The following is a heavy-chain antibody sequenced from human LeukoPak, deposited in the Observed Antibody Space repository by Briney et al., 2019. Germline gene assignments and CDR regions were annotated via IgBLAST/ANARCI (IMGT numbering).Heavy chain of an antibody. D-gene: IGHD6-19*01. Sequence: PSETLSLTCTVSGHPISSGYYWGWVRQPPGKGLEWIGSLFYTGSPYYNPSLTSRITMSIDTSKNQFSLKLSSVTAADTAVYFCASDTVVADGFFHSWGQGTLVTVSA. CDR1: GHPISSGYY. CDR2: LFYTGSP. V-gene: IGHV4-38-2*02. J-gene: IGHJ5*02. CDR3: ASDTVVADGFFHS.